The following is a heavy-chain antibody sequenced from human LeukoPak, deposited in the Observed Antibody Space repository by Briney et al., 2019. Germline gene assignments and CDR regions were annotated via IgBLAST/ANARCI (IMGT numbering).Heavy chain of an antibody. CDR2: ITSSSSAI. D-gene: IGHD1-26*01. V-gene: IGHV3-11*04. Sequence: PGGSLRLSCAASGFTFSDYYMSWVRQAPGKGLEWVSYITSSSSAIYYADSVKGRFTISRDNAKNSLYLQMNSLRVEDTAVYYCARGVSGSYFFDYWGQGTLVTVSS. J-gene: IGHJ4*02. CDR3: ARGVSGSYFFDY. CDR1: GFTFSDYY.